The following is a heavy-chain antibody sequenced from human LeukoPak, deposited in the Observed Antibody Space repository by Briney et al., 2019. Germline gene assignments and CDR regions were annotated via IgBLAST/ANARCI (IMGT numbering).Heavy chain of an antibody. Sequence: GESLKISCKGSGYSFTSYWIGWVRQMPGKGLEWMGIIYPGDSDTRYSPSFQGQVTISADKFISTAYLQWSSLKASDTAMYYCARHGYSSSWYHYYYYGMDVWGQGTTVTVSS. J-gene: IGHJ6*02. CDR1: GYSFTSYW. V-gene: IGHV5-51*01. CDR3: ARHGYSSSWYHYYYYGMDV. D-gene: IGHD6-13*01. CDR2: IYPGDSDT.